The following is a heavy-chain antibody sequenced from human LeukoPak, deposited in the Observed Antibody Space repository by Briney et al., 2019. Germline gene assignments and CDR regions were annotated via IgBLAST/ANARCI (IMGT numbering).Heavy chain of an antibody. J-gene: IGHJ6*02. Sequence: ASVKVSCKPSGYIITGYHIHWVRQASGQGLEWMGWINPSNGGTKYAQRFQGRVNMTRDTSVNTAYMELTSLRSDDTAVYYCARDQYQLLDLWGQGTTVTVSS. CDR2: INPSNGGT. D-gene: IGHD2-2*01. CDR1: GYIITGYH. CDR3: ARDQYQLLDL. V-gene: IGHV1-2*02.